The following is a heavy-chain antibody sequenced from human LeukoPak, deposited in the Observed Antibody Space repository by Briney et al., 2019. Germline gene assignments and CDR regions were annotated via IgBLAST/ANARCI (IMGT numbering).Heavy chain of an antibody. Sequence: GGSLRLSCEASGFTFNNFGMHWVRQAPGKGLEWVAFIGYDESKKYYVDSVKGRFTISRDIAKNSLYLQMSSLRAEGTAVYYCARRYYGSATYRLPYDYWGQGTLVTVSS. CDR3: ARRYYGSATYRLPYDY. CDR2: IGYDESKK. J-gene: IGHJ4*02. CDR1: GFTFNNFG. V-gene: IGHV3-30*02. D-gene: IGHD3-22*01.